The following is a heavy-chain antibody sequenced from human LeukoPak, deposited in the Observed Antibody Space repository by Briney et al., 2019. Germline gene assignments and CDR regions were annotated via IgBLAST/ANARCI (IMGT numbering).Heavy chain of an antibody. D-gene: IGHD6-19*01. CDR1: GSTFSSYN. CDR3: ARGAVSYSSGWYANWYLDL. V-gene: IGHV3-21*01. CDR2: ITSSSSYI. Sequence: GGSLRLSCAAPGSTFSSYNMNWVRQAPGKGLEWVLSITSSSSYIYYADSVKGRFTISRDNTKNSLYLQMNSLRAEDTAVYYCARGAVSYSSGWYANWYLDLWGRGTLVTVSS. J-gene: IGHJ2*01.